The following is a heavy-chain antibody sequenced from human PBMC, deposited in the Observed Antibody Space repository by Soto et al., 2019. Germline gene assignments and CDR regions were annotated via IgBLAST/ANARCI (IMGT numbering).Heavy chain of an antibody. J-gene: IGHJ6*02. CDR1: GFTFSSYG. CDR2: ISSEGSNK. D-gene: IGHD3-10*01. CDR3: AKVRIRGVIITNYGMDV. V-gene: IGHV3-30*18. Sequence: HPGGSLRLSCATSGFTFSSYGMHWVRQAPGKGLEWVAVISSEGSNKFYGDSVKGRFTISRDNSKNTLYLQMNSLRIEDTAVYYCAKVRIRGVIITNYGMDVWGQGTTVTVSS.